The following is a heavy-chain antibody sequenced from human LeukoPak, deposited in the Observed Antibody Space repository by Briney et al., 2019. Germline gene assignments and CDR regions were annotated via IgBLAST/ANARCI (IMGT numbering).Heavy chain of an antibody. Sequence: GESLKISCQGFGYSFTGYWIAWVRQMPGKGLEWMGIIYPGDSDTRYSPAFQGQVTISADKSIDTAYLQWSSLKASDTAMYYCARRKGHDFTNGGYIFDYWGQGSLVTVSS. V-gene: IGHV5-51*01. CDR2: IYPGDSDT. CDR3: ARRKGHDFTNGGYIFDY. J-gene: IGHJ4*02. D-gene: IGHD2-8*01. CDR1: GYSFTGYW.